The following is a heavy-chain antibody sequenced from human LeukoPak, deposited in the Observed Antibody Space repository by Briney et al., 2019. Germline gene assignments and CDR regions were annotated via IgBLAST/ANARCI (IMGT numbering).Heavy chain of an antibody. CDR1: GYTFTSYD. J-gene: IGHJ6*03. CDR2: MNPNSGNT. Sequence: ASVKVSCKASGYTFTSYDINWVRQATGQGLEWMGWMNPNSGNTGYAQKFQGRVTMTRNTSISTAYMELSSLRSEDTAVYYCARGPRVVPAAYYYYMDVWGKGTTVTVSS. D-gene: IGHD2-2*01. CDR3: ARGPRVVPAAYYYYMDV. V-gene: IGHV1-8*01.